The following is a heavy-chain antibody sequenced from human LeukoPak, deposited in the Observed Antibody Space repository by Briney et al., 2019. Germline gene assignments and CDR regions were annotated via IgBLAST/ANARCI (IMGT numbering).Heavy chain of an antibody. CDR3: ANHYYDSSGYLDAFDI. D-gene: IGHD3-22*01. Sequence: GGSLRLSCAASGFTFSDYAMHWVRQAPGKGLEWVTFIRSDGSNKYYADSVKGRFTISRDNSRNTLYLQMNSLRTEDTAVYYCANHYYDSSGYLDAFDIWGQGTMVAVSS. V-gene: IGHV3-30*02. CDR2: IRSDGSNK. J-gene: IGHJ3*02. CDR1: GFTFSDYA.